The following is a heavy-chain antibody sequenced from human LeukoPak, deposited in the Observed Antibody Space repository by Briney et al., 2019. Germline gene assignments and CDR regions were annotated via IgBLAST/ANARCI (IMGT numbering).Heavy chain of an antibody. CDR2: ISRNGDTT. CDR1: GFTFSSYA. Sequence: PGGSLRLSCAASGFTFSSYAMHWVRQAPGKGLEYVSTISRNGDTTFYANSVKGRFTISRDNSKDTLYLQKGSLRVEDMAVYYCARIAVAGTGRLDYWGQGTLVTVSS. V-gene: IGHV3-64*01. D-gene: IGHD6-19*01. CDR3: ARIAVAGTGRLDY. J-gene: IGHJ4*02.